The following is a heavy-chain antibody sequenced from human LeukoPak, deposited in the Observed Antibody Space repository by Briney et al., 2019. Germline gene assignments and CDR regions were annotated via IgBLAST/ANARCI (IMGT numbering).Heavy chain of an antibody. D-gene: IGHD3-10*01. CDR3: ARLEVVRVVRGVIIHYYYYYMDV. CDR1: GYSISTGYY. Sequence: PSETLSLTCTVSGYSISTGYYWDWIRQPPGKGLEWIGTFYHGGSTYYNPSLKSRVTISVDTSKNRFSLNLTSVTAADTAVYYCARLEVVRVVRGVIIHYYYYYMDVWGKGTTVTISS. J-gene: IGHJ6*03. V-gene: IGHV4-38-2*02. CDR2: FYHGGST.